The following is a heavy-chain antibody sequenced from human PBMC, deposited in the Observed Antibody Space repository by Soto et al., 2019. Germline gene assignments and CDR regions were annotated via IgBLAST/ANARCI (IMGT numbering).Heavy chain of an antibody. J-gene: IGHJ6*02. V-gene: IGHV4-4*07. CDR2: IYTSGST. CDR1: GGSISSYY. Sequence: QVQLQESGPGLVKPSETLSLTCTVSGGSISSYYWSWIRQPAGKGLEWIGRIYTSGSTNYNPSLKSRGTMSVDTSKNQFSLKLSSVTAADTAVYYCARGPSYYDFWSGSRDPRYGMDVWGQGTTVTVSS. CDR3: ARGPSYYDFWSGSRDPRYGMDV. D-gene: IGHD3-3*01.